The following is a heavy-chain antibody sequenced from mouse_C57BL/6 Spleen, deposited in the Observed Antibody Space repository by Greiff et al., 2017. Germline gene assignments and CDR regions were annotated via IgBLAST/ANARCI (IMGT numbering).Heavy chain of an antibody. J-gene: IGHJ4*01. D-gene: IGHD2-14*01. V-gene: IGHV1-7*01. CDR2: INPSSGYT. CDR3: ARGGEYDGSPMDY. Sequence: QVQLQQSGAELAKPGASVKLSCKASGYTFTSYWMHWVKQRPGQGLEWIGYINPSSGYTKYNQKFKDKATLTADKSSSTAYMQLSRLTYEDSAVYDCARGGEYDGSPMDYWGQGTSVTVSS. CDR1: GYTFTSYW.